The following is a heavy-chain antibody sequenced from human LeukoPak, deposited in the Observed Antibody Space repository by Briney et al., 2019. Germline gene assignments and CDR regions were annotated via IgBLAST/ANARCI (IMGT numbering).Heavy chain of an antibody. V-gene: IGHV5-10-1*01. CDR1: GYSITSYW. J-gene: IGHJ4*02. D-gene: IGHD2-2*01. Sequence: TAGEALKTSCTCSGYSITSYWISWGRQLPGKGLERMGRIDPSDSHTNYSPSFQGHVTTSADKSISTAYLQWSSLKASDTAMYYCARHPSDIVVVPAAIDFDYWGQGTLVTVSS. CDR2: IDPSDSHT. CDR3: ARHPSDIVVVPAAIDFDY.